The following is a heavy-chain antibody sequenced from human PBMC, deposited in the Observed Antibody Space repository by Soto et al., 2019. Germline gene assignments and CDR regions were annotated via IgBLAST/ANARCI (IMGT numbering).Heavy chain of an antibody. CDR3: AHLTTGGFYFGY. V-gene: IGHV2-5*02. D-gene: IGHD4-17*01. CDR1: GFSLRTSGVG. CDR2: IYWDDGK. Sequence: QITLKESGPTLVKPTQTLTLTCTFSGFSLRTSGVGVGWIRQPPGKALEWLALIYWDDGKRYSPSLKSRLTITKDTSKNQVVLRMTNMDPVDTATYYWAHLTTGGFYFGYWGQGTLVTVSS. J-gene: IGHJ4*02.